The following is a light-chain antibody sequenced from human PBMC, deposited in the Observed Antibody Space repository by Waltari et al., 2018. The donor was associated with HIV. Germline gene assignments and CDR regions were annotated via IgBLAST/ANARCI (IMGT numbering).Light chain of an antibody. CDR2: RNS. CDR3: AAWDDSLGGLL. CDR1: RSNIGGNA. J-gene: IGLJ2*01. Sequence: QSVLTQPPSASGALGQRVSIFCSGSRSNIGGNAVNWYQQLPGTAPKLLIYRNSQRPSGVPDRFSGSKSGTSASLAISGLRSEDEADYYCAAWDDSLGGLLFGGGTKLTVL. V-gene: IGLV1-47*01.